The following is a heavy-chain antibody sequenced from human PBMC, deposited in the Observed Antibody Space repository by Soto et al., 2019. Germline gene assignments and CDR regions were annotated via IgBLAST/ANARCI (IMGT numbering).Heavy chain of an antibody. CDR1: GFTFSSYV. CDR3: AKVLLTYTSGWYHPHFDY. Sequence: QVQLVESGGGVVQPGRSLRLSCAASGFTFSSYVMHWVRQAPGKGLEWVAVVSNDGSNKDYADSVKGRFTISRDNSKNTLYLQMSSLRAEDTAVYYCAKVLLTYTSGWYHPHFDYWGQGTLVTVSS. J-gene: IGHJ4*02. V-gene: IGHV3-30*18. D-gene: IGHD6-19*01. CDR2: VSNDGSNK.